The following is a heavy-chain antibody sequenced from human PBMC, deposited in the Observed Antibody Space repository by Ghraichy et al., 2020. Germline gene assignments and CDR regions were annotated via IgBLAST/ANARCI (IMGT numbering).Heavy chain of an antibody. D-gene: IGHD5-24*01. CDR2: IYDSGTT. CDR3: AREGKDGYNYFDY. Sequence: SETLSLTCTVSGGSLSSYYWSCIRQSPGKALEWIAYIYDSGTTNYNPSLQSRVSISIDMSESQFSLKLSSLTSADTAVYYCAREGKDGYNYFDYWGQGTLVTVYS. CDR1: GGSLSSYY. J-gene: IGHJ4*02. V-gene: IGHV4-59*01.